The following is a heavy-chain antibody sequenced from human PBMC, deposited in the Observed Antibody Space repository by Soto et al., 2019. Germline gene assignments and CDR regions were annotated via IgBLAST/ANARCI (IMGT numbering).Heavy chain of an antibody. CDR3: ARESPQYYYGSGRYSQGGVIDS. CDR2: ISAYNGNT. CDR1: GYTFTSYG. V-gene: IGHV1-18*04. J-gene: IGHJ4*02. D-gene: IGHD3-10*01. Sequence: QVQLVQSGAEVKKPGASVKVSCKASGYTFTSYGISWVRQAPGQGLEWMGWISAYNGNTNYAQKLQGRVTMTTDTSTRTAYTELRSLRSDDTAVYYCARESPQYYYGSGRYSQGGVIDSWGKATLVTVSS.